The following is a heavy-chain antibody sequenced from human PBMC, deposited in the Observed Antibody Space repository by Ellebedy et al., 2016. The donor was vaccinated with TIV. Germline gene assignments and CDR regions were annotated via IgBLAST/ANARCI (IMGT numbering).Heavy chain of an antibody. CDR2: ISGGGGSP. J-gene: IGHJ6*02. CDR1: GFTVSNAW. V-gene: IGHV3-23*01. CDR3: AKDRGLNYYGSGSTYAMDV. D-gene: IGHD3-10*01. Sequence: GESLKISXGASGFTVSNAWMNWVRQAPGKGLEWVSIISGGGGSPYYADSVKGRFTISRDNSKNTLYLQMNSLRAEDTAVYYCAKDRGLNYYGSGSTYAMDVWGQGTTVTVSS.